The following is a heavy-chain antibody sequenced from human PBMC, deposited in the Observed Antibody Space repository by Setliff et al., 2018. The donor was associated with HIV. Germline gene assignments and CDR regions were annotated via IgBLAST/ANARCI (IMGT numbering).Heavy chain of an antibody. Sequence: PSETLSLTCTVSGGSISGHYWSWIRQPPGRGLEWIGYIYSSGSANYSPSLKSRVTISVDTSKNQFSLKLSSVTAADTAVYYCEVAGQWGQGTLVTVSS. D-gene: IGHD6-19*01. CDR3: EVAGQ. CDR1: GGSISGHY. V-gene: IGHV4-4*09. CDR2: IYSSGSA. J-gene: IGHJ4*02.